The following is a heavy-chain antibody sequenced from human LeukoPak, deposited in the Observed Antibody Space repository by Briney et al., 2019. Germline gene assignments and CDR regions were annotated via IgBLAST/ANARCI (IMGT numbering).Heavy chain of an antibody. D-gene: IGHD3-9*01. CDR1: GGSISSSSYY. J-gene: IGHJ6*02. V-gene: IGHV4-39*07. Sequence: SETLSLTCTVSGGSISSSSYYWGWIRQPPGKGLEWIGSIYYSGSTYYNPSLKSRVTMSVDTSKNQFSLKLSSVTAADTAVYYCAREHFDWLSSRDIPSEKNYYYYYGMDVWGQGTTVTVSS. CDR3: AREHFDWLSSRDIPSEKNYYYYYGMDV. CDR2: IYYSGST.